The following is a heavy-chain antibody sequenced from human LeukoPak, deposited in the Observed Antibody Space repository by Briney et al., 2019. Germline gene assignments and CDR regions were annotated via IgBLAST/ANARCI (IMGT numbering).Heavy chain of an antibody. CDR2: INHSGST. D-gene: IGHD1-14*01. V-gene: IGHV4-34*01. Sequence: SETLSLTCAVYGGSFSGYYWSWIRQPPGKGLEWIGEINHSGSTNYNPSLKSRVTISVDTSKNQFSLKLSSVTAADTAVYYCAITAAGEGDYYYYGMDVWGQGTTVTVSS. J-gene: IGHJ6*02. CDR1: GGSFSGYY. CDR3: AITAAGEGDYYYYGMDV.